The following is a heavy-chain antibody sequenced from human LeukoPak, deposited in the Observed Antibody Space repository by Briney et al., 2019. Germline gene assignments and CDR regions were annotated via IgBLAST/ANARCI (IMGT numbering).Heavy chain of an antibody. J-gene: IGHJ5*02. V-gene: IGHV4-4*09. Sequence: SETLSLTCTVSGGSISSYYWSWIRQPPGKGLEWIGYIYTSGSTNYNPSLNSRVTISVDTSKNQFSLKLSSVTAGDTAVYYCARINDYSNYAGWFDPWGQGTLVTVSS. D-gene: IGHD4-11*01. CDR1: GGSISSYY. CDR3: ARINDYSNYAGWFDP. CDR2: IYTSGST.